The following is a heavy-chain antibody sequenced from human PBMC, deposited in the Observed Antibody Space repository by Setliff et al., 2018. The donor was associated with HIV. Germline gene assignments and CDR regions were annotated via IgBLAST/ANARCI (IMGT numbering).Heavy chain of an antibody. CDR3: ARLVWTGYGSRASDI. J-gene: IGHJ3*02. CDR2: IYTSGST. Sequence: PSETLSLTCTVSGDSISSDNYYWSWIRQPAGKGLEWIGRIYTSGSTNYTPSLKSRVTISVATSKNQFSLKLNSVTTADTAVYYCARLVWTGYGSRASDIWGQGTVVTVSS. CDR1: GDSISSDNYY. D-gene: IGHD5-12*01. V-gene: IGHV4-61*02.